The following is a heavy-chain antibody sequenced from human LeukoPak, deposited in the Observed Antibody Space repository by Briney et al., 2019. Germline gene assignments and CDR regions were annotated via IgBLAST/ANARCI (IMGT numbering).Heavy chain of an antibody. CDR3: AKMDTAMVTGYYYYYMDV. J-gene: IGHJ6*03. V-gene: IGHV3-30*02. D-gene: IGHD5-18*01. CDR2: IRYDGSNK. CDR1: GFTFSSYG. Sequence: GGSLRLSCAASGFTFSSYGMHWVRQAPGKGLEWVAFIRYDGSNKYYADSVKGRFTISRDNSKNTLYLQMNSLRAEDTAVYYCAKMDTAMVTGYYYYYMDVWGKGTTATVSS.